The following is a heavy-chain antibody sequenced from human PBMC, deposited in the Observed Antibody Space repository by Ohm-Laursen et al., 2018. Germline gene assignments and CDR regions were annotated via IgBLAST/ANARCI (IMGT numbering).Heavy chain of an antibody. D-gene: IGHD5-24*01. CDR2: ISWDGGST. J-gene: IGHJ4*02. CDR1: GFTFDDYT. CDR3: AKGREGDGRLGY. Sequence: GSLRLSCSASGFTFDDYTMHWVRQAPGKGLEWVSLISWDGGSTYYADSVKGRFTISRDNSKNSLYLQMNSLRTEDTALYYCAKGREGDGRLGYWGQGTLVTVSS. V-gene: IGHV3-43*01.